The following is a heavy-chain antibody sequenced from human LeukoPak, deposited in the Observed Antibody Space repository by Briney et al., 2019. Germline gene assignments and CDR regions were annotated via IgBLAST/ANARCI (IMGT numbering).Heavy chain of an antibody. CDR2: INPNSGGT. D-gene: IGHD6-13*01. CDR1: GYTFTGYY. CDR3: ARGGSSWPRDFDY. Sequence: ASVKVSCKASGYTFTGYYMHWVRQAPGQGLEWMGRINPNSGGTNYAQKFQGRVTMTRDTSISTAYMELGRLTSDDTAVYFCARGGSSWPRDFDYWGQGTLVTVSS. J-gene: IGHJ4*02. V-gene: IGHV1-2*06.